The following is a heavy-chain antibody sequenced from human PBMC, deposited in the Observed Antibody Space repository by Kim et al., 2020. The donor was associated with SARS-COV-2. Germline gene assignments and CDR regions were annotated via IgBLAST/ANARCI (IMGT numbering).Heavy chain of an antibody. Sequence: GGSLRLSCSASGFTFSSYAMHWVRQAPGKGLEYVSAISSNGGRTYYADSVKGRFTISKDNSKKTLYFQMSSLRAEDTAVYYCVKDFSNSSSWYPRFTYYYYGMDGWGQGTTVTVSS. V-gene: IGHV3-64*05. CDR2: ISSNGGRT. CDR1: GFTFSSYA. CDR3: VKDFSNSSSWYPRFTYYYYGMDG. J-gene: IGHJ6*02. D-gene: IGHD6-13*01.